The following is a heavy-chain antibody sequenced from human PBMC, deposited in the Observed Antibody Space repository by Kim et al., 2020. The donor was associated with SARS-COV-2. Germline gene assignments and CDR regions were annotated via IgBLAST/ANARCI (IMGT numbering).Heavy chain of an antibody. CDR3: AKRAGRYFDY. D-gene: IGHD3-10*01. CDR1: GFTFSSSP. J-gene: IGHJ4*02. V-gene: IGHV3-23*01. CDR2: ISPAGATI. Sequence: GGSLRLSCAASGFTFSSSPMSWVRQAPGKGLQWVSGISPAGATIYYADSVKGRFTISRDNSKDTLYLQMNSLRAEDTAVYYCAKRAGRYFDYWGQGTLV.